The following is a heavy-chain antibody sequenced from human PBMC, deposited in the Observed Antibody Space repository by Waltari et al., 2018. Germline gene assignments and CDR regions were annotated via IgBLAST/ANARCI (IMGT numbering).Heavy chain of an antibody. CDR1: GYTFPGYY. CDR2: INPNSGGT. Sequence: QVQLVQSGAEVKKPGASVKVSCKASGYTFPGYYMPWVRQAPGQGLEWMGWINPNSGGTNYAQKFQGRVTMTRDTSISTAYMELSRLRSDDTAVYYCARMIAAADEEIDYWGQGTLVTVSS. CDR3: ARMIAAADEEIDY. V-gene: IGHV1-2*02. J-gene: IGHJ4*02. D-gene: IGHD6-13*01.